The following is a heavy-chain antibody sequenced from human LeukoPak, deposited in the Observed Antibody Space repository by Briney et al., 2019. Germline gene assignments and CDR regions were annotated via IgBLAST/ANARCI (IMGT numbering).Heavy chain of an antibody. CDR2: IYYSGST. CDR3: ARGFCSGGSCYVGGFDY. D-gene: IGHD2-15*01. J-gene: IGHJ4*02. V-gene: IGHV4-31*03. Sequence: SETLSLTCTVSGGSISSAGYYWSWIRQHPGKGLEWIGYIYYSGSTFYTPSLQSRVTISVDTSKNQFSLKLDSVTAADTAVYYCARGFCSGGSCYVGGFDYWGQGTLVTVSS. CDR1: GGSISSAGYY.